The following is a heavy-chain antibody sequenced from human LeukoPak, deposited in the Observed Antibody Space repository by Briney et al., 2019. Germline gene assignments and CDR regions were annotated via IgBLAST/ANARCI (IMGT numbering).Heavy chain of an antibody. CDR3: ASCAGGGSCYLNY. J-gene: IGHJ4*02. CDR1: GFTFSSYS. V-gene: IGHV3-21*01. D-gene: IGHD2-15*01. Sequence: GGSLRLSCAASGFTFSSYSMNWVRQAPGKGLEWVSSISSSSSYIYYADSVEGRFTISRDNAKNSLYLQMNSLRAEDTAVYYCASCAGGGSCYLNYWGQGTLVTVSS. CDR2: ISSSSSYI.